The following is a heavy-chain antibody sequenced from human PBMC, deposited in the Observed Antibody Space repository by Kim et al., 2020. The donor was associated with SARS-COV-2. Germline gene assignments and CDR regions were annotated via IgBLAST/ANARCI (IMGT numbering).Heavy chain of an antibody. CDR2: INPSGGST. D-gene: IGHD3-22*01. J-gene: IGHJ5*02. CDR3: AREGLTDRPYYYDSSGYYYH. Sequence: ASVKVSCKASGYTFTSYYMHWVRQAPGQGLEWMGIINPSGGSTSYAQKFQGRVTMTRDTSTSTVYMELSSLRSEDTAVYYCAREGLTDRPYYYDSSGYYYHWGQGTLVTVSS. V-gene: IGHV1-46*01. CDR1: GYTFTSYY.